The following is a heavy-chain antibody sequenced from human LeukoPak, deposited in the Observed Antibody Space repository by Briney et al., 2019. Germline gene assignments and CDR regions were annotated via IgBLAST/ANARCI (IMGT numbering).Heavy chain of an antibody. J-gene: IGHJ5*02. V-gene: IGHV3-23*01. Sequence: GGSLRLSCAAAGFTFSSAWMSWVRQAPGKGLEWVSAISGSGGSTYYADSVKGRFTISRDNSKNTLYLQMNSLRAEDTAVYYCVKVDSSSWYRLPNWFDPWGQGTLVTVSS. CDR1: GFTFSSAW. CDR2: ISGSGGST. CDR3: VKVDSSSWYRLPNWFDP. D-gene: IGHD6-13*01.